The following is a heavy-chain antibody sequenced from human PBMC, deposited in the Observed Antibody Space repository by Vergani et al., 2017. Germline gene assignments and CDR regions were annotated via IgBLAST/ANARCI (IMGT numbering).Heavy chain of an antibody. V-gene: IGHV3-49*04. J-gene: IGHJ4*02. CDR2: IRSKAYGGTT. Sequence: EVQLVESGGGLVQPGRSLRLSCTSSGFTFGDYAMSWVRQAPGKGLEWVGLIRSKAYGGTTEYAASLKGRLTISRDDSKSIASLQMNSLKTEDTAVYYCTREQRSITIFGVVSYYFDYGGQGTLVTVSS. CDR3: TREQRSITIFGVVSYYFDY. CDR1: GFTFGDYA. D-gene: IGHD3-3*01.